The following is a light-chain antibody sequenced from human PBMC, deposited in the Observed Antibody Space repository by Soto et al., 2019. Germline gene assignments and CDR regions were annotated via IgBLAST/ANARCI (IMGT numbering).Light chain of an antibody. CDR2: DAT. V-gene: IGLV3-21*02. CDR1: KIGSKI. CDR3: QVWASTAEFFV. Sequence: SYGLTQPPSGSVAPGQTGKITCGGDKIGSKIVHWYKQRPGQAPVAVVFDATDRPSGIPDRISASRSGDTATLTISRVDAGDEADYYCQVWASTAEFFVFGSGTKVTVL. J-gene: IGLJ1*01.